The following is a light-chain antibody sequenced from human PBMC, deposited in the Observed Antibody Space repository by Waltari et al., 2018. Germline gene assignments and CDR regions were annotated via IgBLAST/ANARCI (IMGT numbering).Light chain of an antibody. J-gene: IGKJ3*01. V-gene: IGKV4-1*01. Sequence: DIVMTQSPDSLAVSLGERATINCKSSQSVLYNSDNKNYLAWYQQKPGQPPKLLIYWASIQESGVPDRFSGSGSGTDFTLTISSLQADDFATYYCQRYNSYPITFGPGTKVDI. CDR3: QRYNSYPIT. CDR1: QSVLYNSDNKNY. CDR2: WAS.